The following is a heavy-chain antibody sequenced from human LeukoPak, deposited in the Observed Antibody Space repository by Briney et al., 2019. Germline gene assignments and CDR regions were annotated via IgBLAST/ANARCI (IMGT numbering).Heavy chain of an antibody. CDR3: ARDYVDVKFYVDTAMVPYWYFDL. CDR1: GYSISSSYY. CDR2: IYYSGST. V-gene: IGHV4-61*01. D-gene: IGHD5-18*01. J-gene: IGHJ2*01. Sequence: SETLSLTCTVSGYSISSSYYWSWIRQPPGKGLEWIGYIYYSGSTNYNPSLKSRVTISVDTSKNQFSLKLSSVTAADTAVYYCARDYVDVKFYVDTAMVPYWYFDLWGRGTLVTVSS.